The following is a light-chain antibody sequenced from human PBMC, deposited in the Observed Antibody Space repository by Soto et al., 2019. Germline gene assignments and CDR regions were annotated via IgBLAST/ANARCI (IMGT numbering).Light chain of an antibody. J-gene: IGKJ1*01. Sequence: DIQMTQSPSTLSASVGDRVTITCRASQNINSWLAWYQQKPGKAPKVLIYKASSLESGVPARFSGSGSGTDFTLTISSLQPDDFATYYCQQYNTYSWTFGQGTKVDFK. V-gene: IGKV1-5*03. CDR1: QNINSW. CDR2: KAS. CDR3: QQYNTYSWT.